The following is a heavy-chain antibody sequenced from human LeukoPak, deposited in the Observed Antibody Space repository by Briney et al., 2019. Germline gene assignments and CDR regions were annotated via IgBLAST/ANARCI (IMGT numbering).Heavy chain of an antibody. CDR3: ARSYGSGSYYEYNWFDP. D-gene: IGHD3-10*01. CDR2: IYSGGST. Sequence: GGSLRLSCAASGFTFSSYSMNWVRQAPGKGLEWVSVIYSGGSTYYADSVKGRFTISRDNSKNTLYLQMNSLRAEDTAVYYCARSYGSGSYYEYNWFDPWGQGTLVTVSS. CDR1: GFTFSSYS. V-gene: IGHV3-66*01. J-gene: IGHJ5*02.